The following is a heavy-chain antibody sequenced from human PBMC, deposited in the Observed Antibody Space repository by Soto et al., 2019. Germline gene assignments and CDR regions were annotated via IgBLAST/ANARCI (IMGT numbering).Heavy chain of an antibody. CDR1: GYMFTEHW. CDR3: ARHVDGYGPSLDY. J-gene: IGHJ4*02. D-gene: IGHD3-10*01. V-gene: IGHV5-51*01. CDR2: IYPGDPDSDN. Sequence: PGESLKISCKASGYMFTEHWIGWVRQMPGKGLEWMGRIYPGDPDSDNRDTSSFPGHVTISIDKSTATAYLEWSSLKTSDTAIYYCARHVDGYGPSLDYWGQGTPVTVS.